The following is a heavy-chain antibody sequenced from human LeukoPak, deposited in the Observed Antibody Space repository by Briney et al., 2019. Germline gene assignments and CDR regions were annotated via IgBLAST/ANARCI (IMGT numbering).Heavy chain of an antibody. J-gene: IGHJ5*02. Sequence: SETLSLTCIVSGGSISRTSYFWGWVRQPPGKGLEWIGSIYDRGSTYYNPSLKSRVAISLETSKSQFSLKLTSVTAADTAMYYCARRFCTSTTCYVGFDPWGQGILVTVSS. V-gene: IGHV4-39*07. CDR2: IYDRGST. D-gene: IGHD2-2*01. CDR1: GGSISRTSYF. CDR3: ARRFCTSTTCYVGFDP.